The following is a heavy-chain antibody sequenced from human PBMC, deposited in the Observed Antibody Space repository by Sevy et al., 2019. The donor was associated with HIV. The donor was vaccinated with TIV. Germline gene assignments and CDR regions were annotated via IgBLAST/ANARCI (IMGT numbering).Heavy chain of an antibody. CDR1: GYTFTSYR. V-gene: IGHV1-18*01. J-gene: IGHJ4*02. Sequence: ASVKVSCQASGYTFTSYRIYWVRQAPGQGLEWMGWISPFNGDTNYAQKLQGRVTMITDTSTNTAYMEMRSLRSDETAVYYCASAYCSGGSCYSLAYWGQGTLVTVSS. CDR3: ASAYCSGGSCYSLAY. D-gene: IGHD2-15*01. CDR2: ISPFNGDT.